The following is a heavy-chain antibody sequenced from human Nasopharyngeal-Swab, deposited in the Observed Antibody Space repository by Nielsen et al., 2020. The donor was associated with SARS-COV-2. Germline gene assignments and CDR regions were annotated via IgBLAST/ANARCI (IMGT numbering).Heavy chain of an antibody. D-gene: IGHD3-22*01. J-gene: IGHJ4*02. CDR3: GRDRYYDSSGFDY. CDR1: GFTFNNYG. Sequence: GESLKISCAASGFTFNNYGMHWVRQAPGKGLEWVAVIRYGGSEKLYADSVRGRFTISRDNPKNTLYLQMNSLRAEDTAIYYCGRDRYYDSSGFDYWGQGTLVSVSS. CDR2: IRYGGSEK. V-gene: IGHV3-33*01.